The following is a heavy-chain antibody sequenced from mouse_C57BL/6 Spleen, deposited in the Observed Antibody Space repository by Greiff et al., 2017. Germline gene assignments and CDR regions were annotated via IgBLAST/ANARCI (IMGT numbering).Heavy chain of an antibody. CDR2: INPSSGYT. V-gene: IGHV1-7*01. CDR3: ARSANWDPCFDY. CDR1: GYTFTSYW. D-gene: IGHD4-1*01. J-gene: IGHJ2*01. Sequence: QVQLQQSGAELAKPGASVKLSCKASGYTFTSYWMHWVKQRPGQGLEWIGYINPSSGYTKYNQKFKDKATLTAAKSSSTAYMQLSSLTYEDSAVYYCARSANWDPCFDYWGQGTTLTVSS.